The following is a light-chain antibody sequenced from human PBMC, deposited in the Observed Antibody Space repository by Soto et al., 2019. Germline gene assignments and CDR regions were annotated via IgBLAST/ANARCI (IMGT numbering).Light chain of an antibody. CDR2: DAS. CDR1: QSVSSN. CDR3: QQRYNWPWT. Sequence: EILLTQSPATLSVSPGERATLSCMASQSVSSNLAWYQQKPGQAPRLLIYDASNRASGIPPRFSGSGSGTDFTLAISGLEPEDLAVYYCQQRYNWPWTFGQGTKVDIK. V-gene: IGKV3-11*01. J-gene: IGKJ1*01.